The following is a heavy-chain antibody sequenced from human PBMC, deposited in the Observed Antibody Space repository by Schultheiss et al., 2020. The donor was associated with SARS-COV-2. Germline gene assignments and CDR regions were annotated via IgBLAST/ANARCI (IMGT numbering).Heavy chain of an antibody. J-gene: IGHJ6*03. CDR1: GYSISSGYY. CDR3: ARGGYYYYMDV. Sequence: SETLSLTCTVSGYSISSGYYWGWIRQPPGKGLEWIVSIYHSGSTYYNPSLKSRVTISVDTSKNQFSLKLSSVTAADAAVYYCARGGYYYYMDVWGKGTTVTVSS. V-gene: IGHV4-38-2*02. CDR2: IYHSGST.